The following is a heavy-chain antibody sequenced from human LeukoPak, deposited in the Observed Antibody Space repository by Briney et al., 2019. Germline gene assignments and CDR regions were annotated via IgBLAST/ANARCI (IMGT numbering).Heavy chain of an antibody. D-gene: IGHD3-10*01. CDR1: GGSISSYY. CDR2: VYCSGST. Sequence: SETLSLTCTVSGGSISSYYWSWIRQPPGKGLEWIGYVYCSGSTNYNPSLKSRVTISIDTSRTQFSLKLSSVTAADTAVYYCARSELLWFGGVNSGFDYWGQGTLVTVSS. J-gene: IGHJ4*02. V-gene: IGHV4-59*01. CDR3: ARSELLWFGGVNSGFDY.